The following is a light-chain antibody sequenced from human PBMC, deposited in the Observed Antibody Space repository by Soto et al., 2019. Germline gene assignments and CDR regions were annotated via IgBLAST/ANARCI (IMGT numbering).Light chain of an antibody. V-gene: IGKV3-11*01. Sequence: EVVLTPSPVTLSLSPGERATLSCRASQSFRGLLAWYQQMPGQAPRLLIYDAYKRATGIPPRFSGSGSGTDFTITISSLEHEDAALYYCQQRHLWPITFGQGTRLEIK. J-gene: IGKJ5*01. CDR2: DAY. CDR1: QSFRGL. CDR3: QQRHLWPIT.